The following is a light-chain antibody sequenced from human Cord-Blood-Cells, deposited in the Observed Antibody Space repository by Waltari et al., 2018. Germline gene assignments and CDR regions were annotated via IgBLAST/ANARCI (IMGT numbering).Light chain of an antibody. V-gene: IGLV2-14*01. Sequence: QSALTQPASVSGSPGQSITISCTATSSDVGGSNYVSWYQQHPGKAPKLMIYEVSNRPSGVSNRFSGSKSGNTASLTISGLQAEDEADYYCSSYTSSSTLVFGTGTKVTVL. CDR2: EVS. CDR3: SSYTSSSTLV. J-gene: IGLJ1*01. CDR1: SSDVGGSNY.